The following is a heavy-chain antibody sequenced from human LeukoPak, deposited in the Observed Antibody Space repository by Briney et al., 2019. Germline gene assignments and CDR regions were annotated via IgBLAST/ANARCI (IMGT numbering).Heavy chain of an antibody. V-gene: IGHV3-7*01. CDR2: IKPDGSET. D-gene: IGHD6-19*01. CDR3: ARDRGDSSTSWNY. Sequence: PGGSLRLSCAASGFTFRTYWMSWVRQAPGTGLEWVANIKPDGSETKYVDSVKGRFTVSRDNAQSSLYLQMNSLRAEDTAVHYCARDRGDSSTSWNYWGQGTLVTVSS. J-gene: IGHJ4*02. CDR1: GFTFRTYW.